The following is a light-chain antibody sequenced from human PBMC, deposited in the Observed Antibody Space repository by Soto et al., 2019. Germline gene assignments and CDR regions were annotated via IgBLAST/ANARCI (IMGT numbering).Light chain of an antibody. CDR2: DAS. V-gene: IGKV3-11*01. CDR1: QSISTF. Sequence: ELVLTQSPATLSLPPGERATLSCRASQSISTFLAWYQQKPGQAPRLLLYDASRKATGVPARFSGSGSETHFTLSINSLEPEDSGVAYCQQRDSWPPLSFGGGTRVEIK. CDR3: QQRDSWPPLS. J-gene: IGKJ4*01.